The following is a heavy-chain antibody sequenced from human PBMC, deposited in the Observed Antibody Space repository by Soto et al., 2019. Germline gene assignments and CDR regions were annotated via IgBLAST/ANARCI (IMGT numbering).Heavy chain of an antibody. CDR2: ISWNGDAT. D-gene: IGHD3-10*01. Sequence: EVQLVESGGALVQPGGSLRLSCTASGFTFDDYAIHWVRQAPGKGLEWISGISWNGDATGYADSVKGRFTISRDKAKNSLYLQMNSLRTEDTAMYFCANLPLYGSGFDCWGQGTLVTVAS. V-gene: IGHV3-9*01. J-gene: IGHJ4*02. CDR3: ANLPLYGSGFDC. CDR1: GFTFDDYA.